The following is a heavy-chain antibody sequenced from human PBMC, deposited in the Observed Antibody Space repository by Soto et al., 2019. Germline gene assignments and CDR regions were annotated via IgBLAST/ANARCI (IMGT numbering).Heavy chain of an antibody. J-gene: IGHJ4*02. CDR2: ITGSGGST. CDR1: GFTFGTYA. D-gene: IGHD3-22*01. Sequence: EVQLLESGGGLVQPGGSLRLSCAASGFTFGTYAMTWVRQAPGKGLEWVSVITGSGGSTYYADSVKGRFTISRDNSKNXMXXQMNGLRAEDTAVYYCAKVFSSDSRGYYHRRRLDYWGQGTLVTVSS. V-gene: IGHV3-23*01. CDR3: AKVFSSDSRGYYHRRRLDY.